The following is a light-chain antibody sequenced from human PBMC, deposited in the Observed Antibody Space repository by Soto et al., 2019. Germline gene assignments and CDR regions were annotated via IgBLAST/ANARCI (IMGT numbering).Light chain of an antibody. CDR1: SSNIGNNY. CDR2: ENN. V-gene: IGLV1-51*02. J-gene: IGLJ7*01. CDR3: GTWDSSLSGAV. Sequence: QAVVTQPPSVSAAPGQKVTISCSGSSSNIGNNYVSWYQQLPGTAPKLLIYENNKRPSGIPDRFSGSKSGTSATLGITGLQTGDEADYYCGTWDSSLSGAVFGGGTQLTVL.